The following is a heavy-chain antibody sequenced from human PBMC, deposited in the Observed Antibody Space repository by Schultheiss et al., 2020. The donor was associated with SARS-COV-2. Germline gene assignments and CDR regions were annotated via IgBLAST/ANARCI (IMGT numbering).Heavy chain of an antibody. CDR2: INHSGST. J-gene: IGHJ6*03. V-gene: IGHV4-34*01. CDR1: GGSFSGYY. CDR3: AREGRGSGSWTGYYYYYMDV. Sequence: SETLSLTCAVYGGSFSGYYWSWIRQPPGKGLEWIGEINHSGSTNYNPSLKSRVTISVDTSKNQFSLKLSSVTAADTAVYYCAREGRGSGSWTGYYYYYMDVWGKGTTVTVSS. D-gene: IGHD2-15*01.